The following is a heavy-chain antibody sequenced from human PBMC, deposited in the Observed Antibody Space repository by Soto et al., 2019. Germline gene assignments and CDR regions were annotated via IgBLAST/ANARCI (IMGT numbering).Heavy chain of an antibody. Sequence: PGESLKISCKGSGYSFTSFWIGWVRQMPGKGLEWMGIIYPGDSDTTYSPSFQGQVTISADKSISTAYLQWSSLKASDTAMYYCARLYYHDRSGSGYFEYWGQGTLLTVSS. CDR3: ARLYYHDRSGSGYFEY. CDR1: GYSFTSFW. J-gene: IGHJ4*02. D-gene: IGHD3-22*01. CDR2: IYPGDSDT. V-gene: IGHV5-51*01.